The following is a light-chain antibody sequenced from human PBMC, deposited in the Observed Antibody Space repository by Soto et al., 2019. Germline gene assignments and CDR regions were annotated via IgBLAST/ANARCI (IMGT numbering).Light chain of an antibody. J-gene: IGKJ1*01. V-gene: IGKV1-5*03. CDR1: QNVNNW. CDR2: EAS. CDR3: QQYNRYSWT. Sequence: DIQMTQSPSSLSASVGDRVTITCRASQNVNNWLAWYQQKLGRAPSLLIYEASTLESGVPSRFGGSRSGTEFTLTITSLQPEDFATYYCQQYNRYSWTFGQGTKVDIK.